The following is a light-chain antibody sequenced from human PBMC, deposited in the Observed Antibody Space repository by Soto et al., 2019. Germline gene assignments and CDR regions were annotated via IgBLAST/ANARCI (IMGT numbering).Light chain of an antibody. Sequence: DIQMTQSPSSLSTSVGDRVTITCRASQAISIYLAWYQQKPGKVPKLLIYAASTLQSGVPSRFSGSGSGTDFTLTISSQQPEDVATYYCQKYNSAPPTLGQGTKVEIK. CDR2: AAS. CDR3: QKYNSAPPT. J-gene: IGKJ1*01. V-gene: IGKV1-27*01. CDR1: QAISIY.